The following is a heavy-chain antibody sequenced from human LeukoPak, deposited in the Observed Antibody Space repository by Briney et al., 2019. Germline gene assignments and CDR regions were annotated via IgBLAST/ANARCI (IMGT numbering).Heavy chain of an antibody. D-gene: IGHD3-10*01. CDR1: GGSISSSNYY. CDR3: AGVRGIISRNWFDP. V-gene: IGHV4-39*01. CDR2: IYYGGST. Sequence: PSETLSLNCTVSGGSISSSNYYWGWIRQPPGKGLEWIVTIYYGGSTYYNPSLKSRVTISVDTSKNQFSLKLSSVTAADTAVYFCAGVRGIISRNWFDPWGHGTLVTVSS. J-gene: IGHJ5*02.